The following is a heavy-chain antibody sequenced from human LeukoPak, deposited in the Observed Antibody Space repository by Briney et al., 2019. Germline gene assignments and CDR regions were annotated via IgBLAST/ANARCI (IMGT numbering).Heavy chain of an antibody. D-gene: IGHD5-24*01. J-gene: IGHJ5*02. CDR2: LNPNSGNT. CDR3: ARRSGRWLQQKNWFDP. V-gene: IGHV1-8*01. CDR1: GYTFTSYD. Sequence: ASVKVSCKASGYTFTSYDINWVRQATGQGLEWMGWLNPNSGNTGYAQKFQGRVTMTRNTSISTAYMELSSLRSEDTAVYYCARRSGRWLQQKNWFDPWGQGTLVTVSS.